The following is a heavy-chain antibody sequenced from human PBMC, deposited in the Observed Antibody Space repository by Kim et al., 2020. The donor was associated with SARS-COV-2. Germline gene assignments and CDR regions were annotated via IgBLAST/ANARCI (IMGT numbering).Heavy chain of an antibody. D-gene: IGHD2-15*01. Sequence: GRFAISRDNAKNSLYLQMNRLRDEDTAVYYCARFIGDCSGGNCYLEYYRNDYWGQGTLVTVSS. V-gene: IGHV3-48*02. J-gene: IGHJ4*02. CDR3: ARFIGDCSGGNCYLEYYRNDY.